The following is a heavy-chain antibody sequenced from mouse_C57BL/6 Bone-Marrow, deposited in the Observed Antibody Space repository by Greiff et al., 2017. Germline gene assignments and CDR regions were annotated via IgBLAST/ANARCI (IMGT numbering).Heavy chain of an antibody. J-gene: IGHJ3*01. CDR2: ISTGASYT. V-gene: IGHV5-6*01. Sequence: DVLLLESGGDLVKPGGSLKLSCAASGFTFSSYGMSWVRQTPDKRLEWVATISTGASYTYYPDSVKGRFTISRDNAKNTLYLQMSSLKSEDTAMYFSARHRLRLLAYWGQGTLVTVSA. D-gene: IGHD2-2*01. CDR3: ARHRLRLLAY. CDR1: GFTFSSYG.